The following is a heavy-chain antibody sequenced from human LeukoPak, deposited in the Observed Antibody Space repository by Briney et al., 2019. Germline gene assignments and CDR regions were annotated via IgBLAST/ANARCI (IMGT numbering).Heavy chain of an antibody. CDR2: ISYDGSNK. Sequence: GGSLRLSCAASGFTFSSYAMHWVRQAPGKGLEWVAVISYDGSNKYYADSVKGRFTISRDNSKNTLYLQMNSLRAEDTAAYYCARPGDLYCSGGSCSTDYWGQGTLVTVSS. J-gene: IGHJ4*02. CDR3: ARPGDLYCSGGSCSTDY. CDR1: GFTFSSYA. D-gene: IGHD2-15*01. V-gene: IGHV3-30-3*01.